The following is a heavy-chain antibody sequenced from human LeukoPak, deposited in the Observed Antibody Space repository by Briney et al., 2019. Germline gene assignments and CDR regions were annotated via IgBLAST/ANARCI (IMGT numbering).Heavy chain of an antibody. D-gene: IGHD1-26*01. J-gene: IGHJ4*02. CDR3: ARVPVGATRYSDY. CDR1: GYTFTSYG. V-gene: IGHV1-69*04. Sequence: SVKVSCKASGYTFTSYGISWVRQAPGQGLEWMGRIIPILGIANYAQKFQGRVTITADKSTSTAYMELSSLRSEDTAVYYCARVPVGATRYSDYWGQGTLVTVSS. CDR2: IIPILGIA.